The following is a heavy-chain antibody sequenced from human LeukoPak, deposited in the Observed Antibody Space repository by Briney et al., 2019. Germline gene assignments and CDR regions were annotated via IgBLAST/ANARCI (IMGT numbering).Heavy chain of an antibody. J-gene: IGHJ3*02. CDR1: GGSITNFY. D-gene: IGHD3-22*01. V-gene: IGHV4-59*01. Sequence: PSETLSLTCTVSGGSITNFYWSWIRQPPGKGLECIGYIYSSGSTTYNPSLKSRVTISVDTSKNQFSLKLSSVAAADTAIYYCARVKGYYDSSGYYKAHAFDIWGQGTMVTVSS. CDR3: ARVKGYYDSSGYYKAHAFDI. CDR2: IYSSGST.